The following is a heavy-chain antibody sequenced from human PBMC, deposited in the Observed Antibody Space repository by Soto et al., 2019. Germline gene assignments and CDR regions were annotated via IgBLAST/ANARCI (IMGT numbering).Heavy chain of an antibody. V-gene: IGHV3-30*18. D-gene: IGHD2-15*01. CDR1: GFTFNNYA. CDR3: AKDGWTVMTHDALDV. CDR2: ISYDGSHK. Sequence: PGGSLTLSCAASGFTFNNYAMHWVRQAPGQGLEWVAIISYDGSHKYYADSVKGRFTISRENSKNTLSLQMGSLRAEDTAVYYCAKDGWTVMTHDALDVWGQGKMVTVS. J-gene: IGHJ3*01.